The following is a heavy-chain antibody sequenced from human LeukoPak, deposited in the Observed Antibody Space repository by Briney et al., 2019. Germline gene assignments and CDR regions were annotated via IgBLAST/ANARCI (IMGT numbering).Heavy chain of an antibody. Sequence: PGGSLRLSCAASGFTFSSYWMSWVRQAPGKGLEWVANIKQDGSEKYYVGSVKGRFTISRDNAKNSLYLQMNSLRAEDTAVYYCARASSSGWRGFDYWGQGTLVTVSS. CDR1: GFTFSSYW. CDR3: ARASSSGWRGFDY. V-gene: IGHV3-7*01. D-gene: IGHD6-19*01. CDR2: IKQDGSEK. J-gene: IGHJ4*02.